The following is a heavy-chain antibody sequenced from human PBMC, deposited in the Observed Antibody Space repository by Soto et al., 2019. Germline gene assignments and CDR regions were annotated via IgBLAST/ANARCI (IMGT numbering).Heavy chain of an antibody. J-gene: IGHJ4*02. CDR1: GFTFSSCA. Sequence: PGGSLRLSCSASGFTFSSCAMRWVRQAPGKGLEWVSGISSTGGSTYYADSVKGRFTISRDNSKNTLYLQMNSLRAEDTAVYYCAKDPSKTGTTSHYWGQGTLVTVSS. V-gene: IGHV3-23*01. CDR2: ISSTGGST. D-gene: IGHD1-1*01. CDR3: AKDPSKTGTTSHY.